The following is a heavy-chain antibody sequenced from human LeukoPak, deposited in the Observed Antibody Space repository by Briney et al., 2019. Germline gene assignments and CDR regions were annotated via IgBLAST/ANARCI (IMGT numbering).Heavy chain of an antibody. J-gene: IGHJ4*02. CDR3: ARDPRTAFDFWRGYSGFDY. D-gene: IGHD3-3*01. CDR2: ISGYNGQT. V-gene: IGHV1-18*04. CDR1: GYTFTDYG. Sequence: ASVKVSCKASGYTFTDYGFSWVRQAPGQGREWMGWISGYNGQTEYAENLQGRVIMTRDTSTSTVYMELRSLRSDDTARYYCARDPRTAFDFWRGYSGFDYWGQGTQVTVSS.